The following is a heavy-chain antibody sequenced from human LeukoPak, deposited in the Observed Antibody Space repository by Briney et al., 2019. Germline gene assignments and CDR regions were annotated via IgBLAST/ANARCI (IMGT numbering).Heavy chain of an antibody. CDR1: GFTFSSYG. V-gene: IGHV3-33*06. Sequence: GGSLRLSCAASGFTFSSYGMHWVRQAPGKGLEWVAVIWYDGSNKYYADSVKGRFTISRDNSKNTLHLQMNSLRAEDTAVYYCAKDLSPSVHWGQGTLVTVSS. CDR2: IWYDGSNK. J-gene: IGHJ4*02. D-gene: IGHD2/OR15-2a*01. CDR3: AKDLSPSVH.